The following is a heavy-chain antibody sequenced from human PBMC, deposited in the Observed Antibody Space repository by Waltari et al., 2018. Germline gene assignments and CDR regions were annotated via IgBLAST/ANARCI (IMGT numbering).Heavy chain of an antibody. V-gene: IGHV1-46*01. CDR1: GYIFTNYY. CDR3: ARAGAVRGRYYFDY. J-gene: IGHJ4*02. D-gene: IGHD3-10*01. Sequence: QVQLVQSGAEVKKPGASVNVSCKASGYIFTNYYVHWVRQAPGQGLEWMGIIKPSGSSTRNAEKVQGRVTMTRYTSTSTVHMEMSSLRSEDTAVYYCARAGAVRGRYYFDYWGQGSLVTVSS. CDR2: IKPSGSST.